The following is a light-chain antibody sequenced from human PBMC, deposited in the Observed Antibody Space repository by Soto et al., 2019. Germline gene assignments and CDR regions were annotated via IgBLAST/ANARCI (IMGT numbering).Light chain of an antibody. V-gene: IGKV3-20*01. Sequence: EIVLTQSPGTLSLSPGERATLSCRASQSVSSSYLAWYQQKPDQAPRLLIYGASSRATGIPDRFSGSGSGTDFTLTISRLEPEDFAVYYCQQYGSSPRTFGLGTKLEIK. CDR1: QSVSSSY. J-gene: IGKJ2*01. CDR2: GAS. CDR3: QQYGSSPRT.